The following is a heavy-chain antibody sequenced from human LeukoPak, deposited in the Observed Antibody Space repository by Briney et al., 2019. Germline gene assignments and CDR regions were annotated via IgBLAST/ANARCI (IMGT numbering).Heavy chain of an antibody. J-gene: IGHJ3*02. CDR2: ISGSGGST. CDR1: GFTVSSNY. Sequence: GGSLRLSCAASGFTVSSNYMSWVRQAPGKGLEWVSAISGSGGSTYYADSVKGRFTISRDNSKNTLYLQMNSLRAEDTAVYYCAKVMGSGSYFDAFDIWGQGTMVTVSS. D-gene: IGHD3-10*01. CDR3: AKVMGSGSYFDAFDI. V-gene: IGHV3-23*01.